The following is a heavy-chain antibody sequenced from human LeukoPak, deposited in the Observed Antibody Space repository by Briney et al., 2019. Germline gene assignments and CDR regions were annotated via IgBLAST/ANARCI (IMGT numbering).Heavy chain of an antibody. V-gene: IGHV3-23*01. J-gene: IGHJ4*02. CDR2: ISGSGGST. CDR3: AKVKGAIVAFDY. CDR1: GFTFSSYA. D-gene: IGHD3-22*01. Sequence: PGGSLRLTCAASGFTFSSYAMSWVRQAPGKGLEWVSAISGSGGSTYYADSVKGRFTISRDNSKNTLYLQMNSLRAEDTAVYYCAKVKGAIVAFDYWGQGTLVTVSS.